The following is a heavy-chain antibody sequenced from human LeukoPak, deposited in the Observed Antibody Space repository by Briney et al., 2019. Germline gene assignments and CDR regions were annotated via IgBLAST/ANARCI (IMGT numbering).Heavy chain of an antibody. Sequence: ASVKVSCKASGYTFISYGISWVRQAPGQGLEWRGWISAYNGNTNYAQKLQGRVTMTTDTSTSTAYMELRSLRSDDTAVYYCARVHCSSTSCHGWFDPWGQGTLVTVSS. CDR3: ARVHCSSTSCHGWFDP. D-gene: IGHD2-2*01. CDR2: ISAYNGNT. V-gene: IGHV1-18*04. J-gene: IGHJ5*02. CDR1: GYTFISYG.